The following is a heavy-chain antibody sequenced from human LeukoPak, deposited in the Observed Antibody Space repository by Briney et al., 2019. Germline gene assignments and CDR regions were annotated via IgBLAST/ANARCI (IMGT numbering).Heavy chain of an antibody. CDR2: FSSSDPTT. CDR1: GFTFSSYA. D-gene: IGHD6-13*01. CDR3: AKAPGIAAAGLDY. J-gene: IGHJ4*02. Sequence: HPGGSLRLSCAASGFTFSSYAMSWVRQAPGKGLEWVSTFSSSDPTTFYADSVKGRFTVSRDNSKNMLHLQMNSLRADDTAVYYCAKAPGIAAAGLDYWGQGTLVTVSS. V-gene: IGHV3-23*01.